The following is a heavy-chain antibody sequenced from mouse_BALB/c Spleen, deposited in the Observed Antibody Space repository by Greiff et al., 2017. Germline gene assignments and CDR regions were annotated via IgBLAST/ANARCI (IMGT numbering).Heavy chain of an antibody. CDR2: ISSGGGST. J-gene: IGHJ3*01. Sequence: EVKLMESGGGLVKPGGSLKLSCAASGFAFSSYDMSWVRQTPEKRLEWVAYISSGGGSTYYPDTVKGRFTISRDNAKNTLYLQMSSLKSEDTAMYYCARHRGYDRAGALAYWGQGTLVTVSA. CDR1: GFAFSSYD. D-gene: IGHD2-2*01. V-gene: IGHV5-12-1*01. CDR3: ARHRGYDRAGALAY.